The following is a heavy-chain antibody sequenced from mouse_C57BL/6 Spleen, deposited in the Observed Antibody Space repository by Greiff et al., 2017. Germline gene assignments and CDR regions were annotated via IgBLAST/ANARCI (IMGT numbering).Heavy chain of an antibody. CDR2: IYPGSGST. CDR1: GYTFTSYW. V-gene: IGHV1-55*01. Sequence: QVQLQQSGAELVKPGASVKMSCKASGYTFTSYWITWVKQRPGQGLEWIGDIYPGSGSTNYNEKFKSKATLTVDKSSSTAYMPLSSLTSEVSAVYDWARKGGSWFADWGQGTLVTVSA. CDR3: ARKGGSWFAD. J-gene: IGHJ3*01.